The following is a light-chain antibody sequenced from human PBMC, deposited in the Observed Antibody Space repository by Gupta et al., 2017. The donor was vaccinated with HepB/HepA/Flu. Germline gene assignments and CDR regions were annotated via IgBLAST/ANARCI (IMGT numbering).Light chain of an antibody. V-gene: IGKV1-12*01. Sequence: DIQMTQSPSSVSASVGDRVTITCRASQDISSWLAWYQQKPGKAPNLLIYSSSSLQSGVPSRFSGSGSGTDFTLTISSLQPEDLAIYYCQQADSFPYTFGQGTKLEIK. CDR1: QDISSW. J-gene: IGKJ2*01. CDR2: SSS. CDR3: QQADSFPYT.